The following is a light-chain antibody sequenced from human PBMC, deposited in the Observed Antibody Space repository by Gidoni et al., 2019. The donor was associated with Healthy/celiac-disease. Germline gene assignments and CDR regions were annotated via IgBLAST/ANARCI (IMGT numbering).Light chain of an antibody. CDR3: QAWDSSTGV. CDR2: QDS. J-gene: IGLJ2*01. CDR1: KLGDKY. Sequence: SYELTQPPSVSVSPGQTASITCSGDKLGDKYACWYQQKPGQSPVLVFYQDSKRPSGIPGRFSGSNSGNTATLTISGTQAMDEADYYCQAWDSSTGVFGGGTKLTVL. V-gene: IGLV3-1*01.